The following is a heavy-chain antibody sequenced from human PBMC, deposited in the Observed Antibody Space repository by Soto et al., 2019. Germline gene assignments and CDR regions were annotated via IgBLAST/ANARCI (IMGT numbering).Heavy chain of an antibody. Sequence: ASVKVSCKASGGTFSSYTISWVRQAPGQGLEWMGRIIPILGIANYAQKFQGRVTITADKSTSTAYMELSSLRSEDTAVYYCARSWVGSGSYYFDYWGQGTLVTVSS. CDR1: GGTFSSYT. J-gene: IGHJ4*02. CDR3: ARSWVGSGSYYFDY. V-gene: IGHV1-69*02. D-gene: IGHD3-10*01. CDR2: IIPILGIA.